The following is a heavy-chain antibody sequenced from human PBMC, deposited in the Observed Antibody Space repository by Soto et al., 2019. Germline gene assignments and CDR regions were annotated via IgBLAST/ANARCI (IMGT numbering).Heavy chain of an antibody. Sequence: GGSLRLSCAASGFTFSSYGMHWVRQAPGKGLEWVAVIWYDGSNKYYADSVKGRFTISRDNSKNTLYLQMNSLGAEDTAVYYCARGFGRFGELYYYYYGMDVWGQGTTVTVSS. V-gene: IGHV3-33*01. CDR1: GFTFSSYG. CDR3: ARGFGRFGELYYYYYGMDV. J-gene: IGHJ6*02. CDR2: IWYDGSNK. D-gene: IGHD3-10*01.